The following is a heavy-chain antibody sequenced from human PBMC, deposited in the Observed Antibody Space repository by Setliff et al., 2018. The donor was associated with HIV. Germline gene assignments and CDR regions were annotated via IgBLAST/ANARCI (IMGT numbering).Heavy chain of an antibody. CDR1: GGSISSGSYY. Sequence: SETLSLTCTVPGGSISSGSYYWSWIRQPAGKGLEWIGHIYTSGSTNYNPSLKSRVTISVDTSKNQFSLKLSSVTAADTAVYYCARAAIAAAGPGDYWGQGTLVTVSS. CDR3: ARAAIAAAGPGDY. CDR2: IYTSGST. D-gene: IGHD6-13*01. V-gene: IGHV4-61*09. J-gene: IGHJ4*02.